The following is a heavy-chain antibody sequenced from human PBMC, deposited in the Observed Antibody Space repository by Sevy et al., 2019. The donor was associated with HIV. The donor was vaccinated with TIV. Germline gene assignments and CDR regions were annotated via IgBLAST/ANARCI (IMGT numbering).Heavy chain of an antibody. CDR2: IYYSGST. CDR3: ARVREGSYYYYGMDV. CDR1: GGSMSSGGYY. J-gene: IGHJ6*02. V-gene: IGHV4-31*03. Sequence: SETLSLTCTVSGGSMSSGGYYWSWIRQHPGKGLEWIGYIYYSGSTYYNPSLKSRVTISVDTSKNQFSLKLSSVTAADTAVYYCARVREGSYYYYGMDVWGQGSTVTVSS.